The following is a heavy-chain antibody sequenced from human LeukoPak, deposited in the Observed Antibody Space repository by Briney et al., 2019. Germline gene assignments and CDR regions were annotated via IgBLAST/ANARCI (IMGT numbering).Heavy chain of an antibody. D-gene: IGHD3-3*01. CDR3: ARESTIFGVVLNSMDV. CDR1: GFTFSSYS. CDR2: IKQDGSEK. J-gene: IGHJ6*02. Sequence: PGGSLRLSCAASGFTFSSYSMNWVRQAPGKGLEWVANIKQDGSEKYYVDSVKGRFTISRDNAKNSLYLQMNSLRAEDTAVYYCARESTIFGVVLNSMDVWGQGTTVTVSS. V-gene: IGHV3-7*01.